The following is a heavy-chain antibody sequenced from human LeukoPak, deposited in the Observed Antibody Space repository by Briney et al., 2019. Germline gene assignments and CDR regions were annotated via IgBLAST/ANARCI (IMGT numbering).Heavy chain of an antibody. D-gene: IGHD3-10*01. J-gene: IGHJ5*02. CDR1: GGSISSYY. Sequence: PSETLSLTCPVSGGSISSYYWSWIRQLAGKGLEWIGRIYTSVSTYYNPSLKSRVTISVDKSKNQFSLKLSSVTAAGTAVYYCARDKRLLVRWGFDPWGQGTLVTVSS. CDR3: ARDKRLLVRWGFDP. V-gene: IGHV4-4*07. CDR2: IYTSVST.